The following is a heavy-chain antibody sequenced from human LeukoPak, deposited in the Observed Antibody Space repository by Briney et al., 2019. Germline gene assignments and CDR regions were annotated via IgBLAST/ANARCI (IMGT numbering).Heavy chain of an antibody. CDR2: TVSRGTT. Sequence: RGSLRLSCVASGFTFTCDAMNWVRQAPGKGLEWVSSTVSRGTTQYADSVKGRFTVSRDTSKNTLYLQMNSLRADDTAVYYCAKCSTSAYTTGWCNWIDPWGQGTLVTVSS. D-gene: IGHD6-19*01. V-gene: IGHV3-23*01. J-gene: IGHJ5*02. CDR3: AKCSTSAYTTGWCNWIDP. CDR1: GFTFTCDA.